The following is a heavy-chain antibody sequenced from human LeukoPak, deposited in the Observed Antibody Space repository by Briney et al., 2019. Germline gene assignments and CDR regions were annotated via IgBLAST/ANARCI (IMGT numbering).Heavy chain of an antibody. CDR2: ISGSGGST. J-gene: IGHJ6*03. CDR3: AKVTNAVVGYYYYYMDV. V-gene: IGHV3-23*01. D-gene: IGHD2-15*01. CDR1: GFTFSSYA. Sequence: GGSLRLSCAASGFTFSSYAMSWVRQAPGKGLEWVSAISGSGGSTYYADSVKGRFTISRDNSKNTLYLQMNSLRAEDTAVYYCAKVTNAVVGYYYYYMDVWGKGTTVTVSS.